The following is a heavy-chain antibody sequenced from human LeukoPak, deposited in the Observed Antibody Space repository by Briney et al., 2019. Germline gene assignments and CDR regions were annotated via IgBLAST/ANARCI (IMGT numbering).Heavy chain of an antibody. V-gene: IGHV1-3*01. D-gene: IGHD6-19*01. Sequence: GASVKVSCKASGGTFSSYAISWVRQAPGQRLEWMGWINAGNGNTKYSQKFQGRVTITRDTSASTAYMELSSLRSEDTAVYYCARDGSSGWDNFDYWGQGTLVTVSS. CDR3: ARDGSSGWDNFDY. J-gene: IGHJ4*02. CDR2: INAGNGNT. CDR1: GGTFSSYA.